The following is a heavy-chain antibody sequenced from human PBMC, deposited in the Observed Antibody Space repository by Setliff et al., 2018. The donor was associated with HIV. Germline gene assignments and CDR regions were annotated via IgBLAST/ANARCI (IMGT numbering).Heavy chain of an antibody. Sequence: SETLSLTCGLSGGSFSGFYWAWIRQPPGKGLEWIGEINYSGKTNKNPSLKSRVTISADTYRTQFSLNLISVTAADTAVYYCARATYGSRAGTGLYFDSWGQGALVTVSS. CDR2: INYSGKT. CDR1: GGSFSGFY. CDR3: ARATYGSRAGTGLYFDS. D-gene: IGHD6-6*01. J-gene: IGHJ4*02. V-gene: IGHV4-34*01.